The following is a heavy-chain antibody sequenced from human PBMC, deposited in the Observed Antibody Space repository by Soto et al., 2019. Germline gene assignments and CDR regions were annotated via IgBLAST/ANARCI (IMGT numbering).Heavy chain of an antibody. V-gene: IGHV1-69*02. D-gene: IGHD3-3*01. Sequence: SVKVCCKASGGTFSSYTISWVRQAPGQGLEWMGRIIPILGIANYAQKFQGRVTITADKSTSTAYMELSSLRSEDTAVYYCARAHCDDFWSGYPEGYYYMDVWGKGTTVTVSS. J-gene: IGHJ6*03. CDR2: IIPILGIA. CDR3: ARAHCDDFWSGYPEGYYYMDV. CDR1: GGTFSSYT.